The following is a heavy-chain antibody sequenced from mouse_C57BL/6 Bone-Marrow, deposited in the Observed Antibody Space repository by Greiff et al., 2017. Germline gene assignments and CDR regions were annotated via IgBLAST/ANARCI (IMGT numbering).Heavy chain of an antibody. CDR3: TTRSDY. Sequence: EVNLVESGAELVRAGVVVPLSCPASGFNITDYYMHWVKQRPEQGLEWIGRIDPEDGDTEYAPKFQGKATMTADTPSNTAYLQLSSLTSEDTAVYYCTTRSDYWGQGTTLTVSS. CDR1: GFNITDYY. V-gene: IGHV14-1*01. J-gene: IGHJ2*01. CDR2: IDPEDGDT.